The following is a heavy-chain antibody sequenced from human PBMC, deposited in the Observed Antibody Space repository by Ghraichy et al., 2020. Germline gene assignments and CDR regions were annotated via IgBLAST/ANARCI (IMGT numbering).Heavy chain of an antibody. CDR1: GFTFSSYS. CDR2: ISSSSSYI. J-gene: IGHJ3*02. CDR3: ARDQRAITGTLGAFDI. V-gene: IGHV3-21*01. D-gene: IGHD1-7*01. Sequence: GGSLRLSCAASGFTFSSYSMNWVRQAPGKGLEWVSSISSSSSYIYYADSVKGRFTISRDNAKNSLYLQMNSLRAEDTAVYYCARDQRAITGTLGAFDIWGQGTMVTVSS.